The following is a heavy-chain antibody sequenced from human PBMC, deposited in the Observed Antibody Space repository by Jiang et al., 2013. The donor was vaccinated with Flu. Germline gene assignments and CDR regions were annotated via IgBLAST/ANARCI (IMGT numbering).Heavy chain of an antibody. CDR1: RYTFTNYA. Sequence: SGAEVKKPGASVKMSCKASRYTFTNYAIHWVAPGPGQGLEWMGWINAGKRVTQSIYRSSRVESFSPGTHPRLQPTWNCTAWRSEDTALYYCARSFFTSDSLPHYFSGLDVWGQGTTVTVSS. D-gene: IGHD2-21*02. CDR3: ARSFFTSDSLPHYFSGLDV. CDR2: INAGKRVT. V-gene: IGHV1-3*01. J-gene: IGHJ6*02.